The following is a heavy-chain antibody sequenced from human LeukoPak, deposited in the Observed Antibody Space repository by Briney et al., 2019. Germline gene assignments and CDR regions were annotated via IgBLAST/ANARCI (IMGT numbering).Heavy chain of an antibody. J-gene: IGHJ5*02. CDR1: GDTFSSYA. CDR3: ARTYDFWSGYYSGKNWFDP. CDR2: ISAYNGNT. Sequence: VASVKVSCKASGDTFSSYAISWVRQAPGQGLEWLGWISAYNGNTNYAQKLQGGVTMTTDTSTSTAYMELRSPRSDDTAVYYCARTYDFWSGYYSGKNWFDPWGQGTLVTVSS. D-gene: IGHD3-3*01. V-gene: IGHV1-18*01.